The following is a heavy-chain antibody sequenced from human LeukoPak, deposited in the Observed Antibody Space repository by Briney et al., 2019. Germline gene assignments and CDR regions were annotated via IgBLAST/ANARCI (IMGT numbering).Heavy chain of an antibody. J-gene: IGHJ2*01. Sequence: AGGSLRLSCAASGFTFSNYYMHWLRQAPFRGLEWVSSTSESNDNIKYADSVKARFTISRDNAKTSLYLQMNNLRADDTAVYYCARARYHYDNTGHSYWYFDLWGRGTLVTVSS. CDR1: GFTFSNYY. CDR3: ARARYHYDNTGHSYWYFDL. V-gene: IGHV3-21*01. CDR2: TSESNDNI. D-gene: IGHD3-9*01.